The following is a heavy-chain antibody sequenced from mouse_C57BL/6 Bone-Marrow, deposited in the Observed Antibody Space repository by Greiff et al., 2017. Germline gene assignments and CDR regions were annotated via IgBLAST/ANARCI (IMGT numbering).Heavy chain of an antibody. CDR3: AREGLRGY. V-gene: IGHV1-69*01. CDR1: GYTFTSYW. D-gene: IGHD1-1*01. J-gene: IGHJ2*01. CDR2: IDPSESYT. Sequence: QVQLQQPGAELVMPGASVKLSCKASGYTFTSYWMHWVKQRPGQGLEWIGEIDPSESYTNYNQKCKGKSTLTVDKSSSTAYMQLNSLTSEDSAVYYCAREGLRGYWGQGTTLTVSS.